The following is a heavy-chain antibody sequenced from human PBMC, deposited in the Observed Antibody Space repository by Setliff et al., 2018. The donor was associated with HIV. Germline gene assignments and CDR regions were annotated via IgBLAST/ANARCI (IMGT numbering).Heavy chain of an antibody. CDR2: IYTSGRT. CDR3: ARAQGYDYYMDV. CDR1: GGSISSGPYF. Sequence: TLSLADTVAGGSISSGPYFWSWLRQPAGKGVEGMGHIYTSGRTLYNPSLKSRVTISGDTYKNQFSLKVTSVTAADTAVYYCARAQGYDYYMDVWGKGTTVTVSS. V-gene: IGHV4-61*09. J-gene: IGHJ6*03.